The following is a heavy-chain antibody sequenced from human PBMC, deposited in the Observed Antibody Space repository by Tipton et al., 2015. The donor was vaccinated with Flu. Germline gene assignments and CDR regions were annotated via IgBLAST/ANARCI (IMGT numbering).Heavy chain of an antibody. CDR2: IIPILGIA. J-gene: IGHJ6*02. CDR1: GGTFSSYA. CDR3: ARGSLAAAGTGYYYGMDV. Sequence: QVQLVQSGAEVKKPGSSVKVSCKASGGTFSSYAISWVRQAPGQGLEWMGGIIPILGIANYAQKFQGRVTITADKSTSTAYMELSSLRSEDTAVYYCARGSLAAAGTGYYYGMDVWGQGTTVTVSS. D-gene: IGHD6-13*01. V-gene: IGHV1-69*09.